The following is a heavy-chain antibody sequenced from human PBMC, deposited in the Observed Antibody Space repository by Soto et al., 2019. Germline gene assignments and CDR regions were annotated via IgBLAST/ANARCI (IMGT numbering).Heavy chain of an antibody. J-gene: IGHJ4*02. D-gene: IGHD2-15*01. V-gene: IGHV3-30*18. Sequence: QVQLVESGGGVVQPGRSLRLSCAASGFTFSSYGMHWVRQAPGKGLEWVAVISNNGNNKYSADSMKGRLTIFRDNSRNTLYLEMNSLRAEDTAVYYCAKDSGRGSADYYFDYWGQGTLVTVS. CDR2: ISNNGNNK. CDR3: AKDSGRGSADYYFDY. CDR1: GFTFSSYG.